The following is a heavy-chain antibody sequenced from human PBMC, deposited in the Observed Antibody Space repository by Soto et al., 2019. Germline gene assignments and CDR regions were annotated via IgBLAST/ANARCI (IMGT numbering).Heavy chain of an antibody. J-gene: IGHJ4*02. V-gene: IGHV4-31*03. CDR3: ARAELVGATDY. Sequence: SETVSLTCTVSGGSISSGGYYWSWIRQHPGKGLEWIGYIYYSGSTYYNPSLKSRVTISVDTSKNQFSLKLSSVTAADTAVYYCARAELVGATDYWGQGTLVTVSS. CDR1: GGSISSGGYY. CDR2: IYYSGST. D-gene: IGHD1-26*01.